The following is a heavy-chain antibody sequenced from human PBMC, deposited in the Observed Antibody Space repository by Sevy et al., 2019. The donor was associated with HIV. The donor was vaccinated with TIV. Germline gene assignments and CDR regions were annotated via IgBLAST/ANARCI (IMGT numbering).Heavy chain of an antibody. D-gene: IGHD6-13*01. V-gene: IGHV3-30*03. Sequence: GGSLRLSCAASGFTFSTYGMHWVRQAPGKGLEWVSVIAYDESTKYYGNSVRGRFTISRDNSKNTLYLQMNSLREEDTGVYYCARQGSSWTFDPWGQGTLVTVSS. CDR3: ARQGSSWTFDP. CDR2: IAYDESTK. J-gene: IGHJ5*02. CDR1: GFTFSTYG.